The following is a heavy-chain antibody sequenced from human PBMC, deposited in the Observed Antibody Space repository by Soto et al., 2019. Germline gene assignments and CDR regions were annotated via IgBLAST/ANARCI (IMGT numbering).Heavy chain of an antibody. CDR3: AREGYSSSNFVY. J-gene: IGHJ4*02. V-gene: IGHV4-59*01. Sequence: PSETLSLTCTVSGGSISSYYWSWIRQPPGKGLEWIGYIYYSGSTNYNPSLKSRVTISVDTSKNQFSLKLSSVTAADTAVYYCAREGYSSSNFVYWGQGTLVTVSS. CDR1: GGSISSYY. D-gene: IGHD6-13*01. CDR2: IYYSGST.